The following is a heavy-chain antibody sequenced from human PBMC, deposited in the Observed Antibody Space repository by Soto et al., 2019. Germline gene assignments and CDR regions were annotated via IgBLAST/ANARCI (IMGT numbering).Heavy chain of an antibody. CDR3: AKDGSQGQQLVRAAGWDKERRVDYYYYMDV. V-gene: IGHV3-23*01. CDR1: GFTFSSYA. J-gene: IGHJ6*03. D-gene: IGHD6-13*01. Sequence: GGSLRLSCAASGFTFSSYAMSWVRQAPGKGLEWVSAISGSGGSTYYADSVKGRFTISRDNSKNTLYLQMNSLRAEDTAVYYCAKDGSQGQQLVRAAGWDKERRVDYYYYMDVWCKGTTVTVSS. CDR2: ISGSGGST.